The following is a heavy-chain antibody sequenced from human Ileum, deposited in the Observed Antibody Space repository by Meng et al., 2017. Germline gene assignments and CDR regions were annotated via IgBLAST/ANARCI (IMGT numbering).Heavy chain of an antibody. CDR1: GYTFKNYA. D-gene: IGHD2-15*01. CDR3: ARPGGYCSDLDCYPAE. CDR2: IHTDTGNP. Sequence: QVHVVQSGSELKEPGASVKVSCKASGYTFKNYAVTWVRQAPGQGLEWMGWIHTDTGNPTYDQGFTGRFVFSLDTSVNTAYLQISGLKAEDTAVYYCARPGGYCSDLDCYPAEWGQGTLVTVSS. J-gene: IGHJ4*02. V-gene: IGHV7-4-1*02.